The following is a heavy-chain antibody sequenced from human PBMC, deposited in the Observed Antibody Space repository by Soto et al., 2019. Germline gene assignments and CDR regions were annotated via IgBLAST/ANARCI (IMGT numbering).Heavy chain of an antibody. CDR2: IYHNRNT. CDR3: ARVPSP. J-gene: IGHJ5*02. V-gene: IGHV4-30-2*01. Sequence: QLQLQESGSGLVKPSQTLSLTCAVSGGSISSGGYSWSWFRQPPGKGLEWIGYIYHNRNTYYNPSLKRRVTISVDRSKNQFSLKLSSVTAADTAMYYCARVPSPWGQGTLVTVSS. CDR1: GGSISSGGYS.